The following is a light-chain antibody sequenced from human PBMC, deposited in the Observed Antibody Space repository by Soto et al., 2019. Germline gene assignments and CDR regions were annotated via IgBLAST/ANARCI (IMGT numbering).Light chain of an antibody. Sequence: DLQMTQSPSSLSASVGDRVTITCQASQDINNFLNWYQQKPGKAPKLLIYDASTLETGVPSRFSGGGSGTEFTFTISSLQPEDVATYYCQQFDNLLTFGQGTRLEIK. J-gene: IGKJ5*01. CDR2: DAS. CDR3: QQFDNLLT. CDR1: QDINNF. V-gene: IGKV1-33*01.